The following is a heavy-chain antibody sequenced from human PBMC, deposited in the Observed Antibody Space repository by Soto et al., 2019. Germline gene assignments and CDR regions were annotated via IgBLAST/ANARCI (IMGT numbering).Heavy chain of an antibody. J-gene: IGHJ4*02. CDR1: GGTFSSYA. D-gene: IGHD1-26*01. CDR2: IIPIFGTA. V-gene: IGHV1-69*13. Sequence: GASVKVSCKASGGTFSSYAISWVRQAPGQGLEWMGGIIPIFGTANYAQKFQGRVTITADESTSTAYMELSSLRSEDTAVYYCARFIVGGTLSTIWGQGTLVTVS. CDR3: ARFIVGGTLSTI.